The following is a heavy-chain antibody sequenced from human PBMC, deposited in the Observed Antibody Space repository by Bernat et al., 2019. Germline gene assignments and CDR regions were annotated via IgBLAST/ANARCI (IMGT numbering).Heavy chain of an antibody. CDR1: GFTFSSYG. V-gene: IGHV3-30*02. D-gene: IGHD3-22*01. Sequence: QVQLVESGGGVVQPGGSLRLSCAASGFTFSSYGMHWVRQAPGKGLEWVAFIRYDGSNKYYADSVKGRFTISRDNSKNTLYLQMNSLRAEETAVYYCAKVGVSYYYDSTSQLSYWGQGTLVTVYS. CDR3: AKVGVSYYYDSTSQLSY. J-gene: IGHJ4*02. CDR2: IRYDGSNK.